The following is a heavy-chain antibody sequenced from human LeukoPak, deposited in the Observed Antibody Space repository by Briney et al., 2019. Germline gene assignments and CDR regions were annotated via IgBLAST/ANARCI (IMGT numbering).Heavy chain of an antibody. D-gene: IGHD5-18*01. Sequence: SQTLSLTCTVPGGSISSGGYSWSWIRQPPGKGLEWIGYIYHSGSTYYNPSLKSRVTISVDRSKNQFSLKLSSVTAADTAVYYCARGEALYSYGHSKFDYWGQGTLVTVSS. CDR1: GGSISSGGYS. CDR3: ARGEALYSYGHSKFDY. CDR2: IYHSGST. J-gene: IGHJ4*02. V-gene: IGHV4-30-2*01.